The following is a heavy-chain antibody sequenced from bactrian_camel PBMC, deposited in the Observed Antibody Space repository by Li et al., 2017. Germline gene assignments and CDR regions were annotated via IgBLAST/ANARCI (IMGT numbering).Heavy chain of an antibody. CDR1: GLRFDDYA. Sequence: PGGSLRLSCTTSGLRFDDYAMGWFRQAPGKEREGVSCISDGRTYYADSVEGRFTISQDYTKNTVYLQMNSLKPEDTAMYYCNTVGNDCYAGRGFVLWGQGTQVTVS. CDR2: ISDGRT. CDR3: NTVGNDCYAGRGFVL. D-gene: IGHD1*01. V-gene: IGHV3S61*01. J-gene: IGHJ4*01.